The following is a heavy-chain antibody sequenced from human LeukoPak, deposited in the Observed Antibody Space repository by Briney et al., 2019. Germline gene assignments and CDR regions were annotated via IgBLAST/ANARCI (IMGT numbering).Heavy chain of an antibody. CDR2: INPNSGGT. CDR3: ARARPRDGVVTATQGVWFDP. J-gene: IGHJ5*02. V-gene: IGHV1-2*02. CDR1: GYTFTGYY. D-gene: IGHD2-21*02. Sequence: ASVKVSCKTSGYTFTGYYIHWVRQAPGQGLEWMGWINPNSGGTNYAQKFQGRVTMTRDTSISTAYMELSRLSSDDTAVYYCARARPRDGVVTATQGVWFDPWGQGTLVTVSS.